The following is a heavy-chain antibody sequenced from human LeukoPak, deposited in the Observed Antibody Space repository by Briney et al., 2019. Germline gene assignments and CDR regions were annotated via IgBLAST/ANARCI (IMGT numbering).Heavy chain of an antibody. CDR3: AKGMTFQYYYSMDV. Sequence: PGGSLRLSCAASGFTVSSNYMSWVRQAPGKGLEWVSVIYSGGSTYYADSVKGRFTISRDNSKNTLYLQVNSLRAEDTAVYCCAKGMTFQYYYSMDVWGQGTSVTVSS. CDR1: GFTVSSNY. CDR2: IYSGGST. D-gene: IGHD2/OR15-2a*01. J-gene: IGHJ6*02. V-gene: IGHV3-53*01.